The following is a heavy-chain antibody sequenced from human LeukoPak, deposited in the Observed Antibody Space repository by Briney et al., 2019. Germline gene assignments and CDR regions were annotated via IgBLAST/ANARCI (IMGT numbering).Heavy chain of an antibody. Sequence: GGSLRLSCAASGFTFSSYGMHWVRQAPGKGLGWVAFIRYDGSNKYYADSVKGRFTISRDNAKNSLYLQMNSLRAEDTAVYYCARDPYSGSYGNYYYYFMDVWGKGTTVTISS. V-gene: IGHV3-30*02. CDR1: GFTFSSYG. D-gene: IGHD1-26*01. CDR2: IRYDGSNK. CDR3: ARDPYSGSYGNYYYYFMDV. J-gene: IGHJ6*03.